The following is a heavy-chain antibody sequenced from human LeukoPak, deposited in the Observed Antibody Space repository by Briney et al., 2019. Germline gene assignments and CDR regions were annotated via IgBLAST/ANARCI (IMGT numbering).Heavy chain of an antibody. J-gene: IGHJ4*02. D-gene: IGHD6-13*01. Sequence: SETLSLTCTVSGGSISSSHYYWGWIRQPPGKGLEWIGTIYYSGTTYYNPSLESRLTIFLDTSKSQFSLMLNSVTAADTAVYYCARDSESYSSSWSAPFDYWGQGTLVTVSS. CDR1: GGSISSSHYY. V-gene: IGHV4-39*02. CDR3: ARDSESYSSSWSAPFDY. CDR2: IYYSGTT.